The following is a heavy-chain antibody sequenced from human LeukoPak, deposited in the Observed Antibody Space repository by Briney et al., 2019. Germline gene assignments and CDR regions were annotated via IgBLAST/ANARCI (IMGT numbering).Heavy chain of an antibody. Sequence: PGGSLRLSCAASRFTFSSYAMSWVRQAPGKGLEWVSAISGSGGSTYYADSVKGRFTISRDNSKNTLYLQMNSLRAEDTAVYYCAKFNIQLWLHPSFDYWGQGTLVTVSS. CDR1: RFTFSSYA. CDR2: ISGSGGST. J-gene: IGHJ4*02. V-gene: IGHV3-23*01. D-gene: IGHD5-18*01. CDR3: AKFNIQLWLHPSFDY.